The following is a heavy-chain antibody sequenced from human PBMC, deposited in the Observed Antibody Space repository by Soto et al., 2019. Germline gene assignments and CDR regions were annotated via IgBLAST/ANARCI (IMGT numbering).Heavy chain of an antibody. V-gene: IGHV1-69*13. D-gene: IGHD7-27*01. CDR2: IIPIFGTA. CDR3: ANWDSASYYYGMDV. CDR1: GGTFSSYA. J-gene: IGHJ6*02. Sequence: SVKVSCKASGGTFSSYAISWVRQAPGQGLEWMGGIIPIFGTANYAQKFQGRVTITADESTSTAYMELSSLRSEDTAVYYCANWDSASYYYGMDVWGQGXTVTVSS.